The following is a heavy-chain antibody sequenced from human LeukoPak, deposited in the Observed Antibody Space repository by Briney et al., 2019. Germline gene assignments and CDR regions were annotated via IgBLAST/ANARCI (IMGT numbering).Heavy chain of an antibody. CDR1: GFTFSSYW. J-gene: IGHJ4*02. CDR3: ASILWWDIGFDY. CDR2: IKPDGSEK. V-gene: IGHV3-7*01. D-gene: IGHD2-21*01. Sequence: GGSLRLSCGASGFTFSSYWMSWVRQAPGKGLEWVANIKPDGSEKNYVDSVKGRFTISRDNARNSLYLQMNSLRAEDTAVYYCASILWWDIGFDYWGQGTLVTVSS.